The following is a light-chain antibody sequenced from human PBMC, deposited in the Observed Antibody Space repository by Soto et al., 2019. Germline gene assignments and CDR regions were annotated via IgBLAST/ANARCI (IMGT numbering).Light chain of an antibody. CDR1: SSNIGSNT. CDR2: SDN. V-gene: IGLV1-44*01. CDR3: ATWDDSRGV. Sequence: QSVLTQPPSASGTPGQRVTISCSGSSSNIGSNTVNWYQQLPGTAPKLLIYSDNERPSGVPDRISGSKSGTSASLAISGLQSEDEADYYCATWDDSRGVFGGGTKLTVL. J-gene: IGLJ3*02.